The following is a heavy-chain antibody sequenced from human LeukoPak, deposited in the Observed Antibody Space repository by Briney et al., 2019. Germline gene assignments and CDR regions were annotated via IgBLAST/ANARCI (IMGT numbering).Heavy chain of an antibody. CDR2: IYTSGST. V-gene: IGHV4-4*07. CDR3: ARDYSITMVRGVPSGAFDI. Sequence: SETLSLTCTVSGGSISSYYWNWIRQPAGKGLEWIGRIYTSGSTNYNPSLKSRVTISVDKSKNQFSLKLSSVTAADTAVYYCARDYSITMVRGVPSGAFDIWGQGTMVTVSS. D-gene: IGHD3-10*01. CDR1: GGSISSYY. J-gene: IGHJ3*02.